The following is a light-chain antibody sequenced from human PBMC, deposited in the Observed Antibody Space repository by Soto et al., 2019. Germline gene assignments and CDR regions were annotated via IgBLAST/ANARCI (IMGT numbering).Light chain of an antibody. V-gene: IGKV3-15*01. CDR2: GAS. CDR3: QQYNNWWK. J-gene: IGKJ1*01. CDR1: QSVSSN. Sequence: EIVMTQSPATLSVSPGERSTLSCMASQSVSSNLAWYQQKPGQAPRLLIYGASTRATGIPARFSGSGSGTEFTLTISSLQSEDFAVYYCQQYNNWWKFGQGTKVDIK.